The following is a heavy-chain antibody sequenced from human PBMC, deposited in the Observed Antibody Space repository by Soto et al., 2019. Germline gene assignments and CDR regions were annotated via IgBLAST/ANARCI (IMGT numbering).Heavy chain of an antibody. V-gene: IGHV1-69*02. CDR1: GDTFSFYT. CDR3: ATSYGSGYRAFDY. D-gene: IGHD3-10*01. Sequence: QVQLVQSGAELKKPGSSVKVSCKASGDTFSFYTINWVRQAPGLGLEWMGRVNPILSMSNYAQKFQGRVKMTAAKHTSTAYMELRSLRSEDTAFYYCATSYGSGYRAFDYWGQGALVTVSS. CDR2: VNPILSMS. J-gene: IGHJ4*02.